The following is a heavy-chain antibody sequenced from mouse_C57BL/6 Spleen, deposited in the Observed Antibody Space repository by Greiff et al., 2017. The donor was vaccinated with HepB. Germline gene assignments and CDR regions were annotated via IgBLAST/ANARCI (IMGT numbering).Heavy chain of an antibody. CDR2: INPSSGYT. Sequence: VQLQQSGAELARPGASVKMSCKASGYTFTSYTMHWVKQRPGQGLAWIGYINPSSGYTKYNQKFKDKATLTADKSASTAYMQLSSLTYEDSAVYYGARGVLHYGSSQAGFADWGQGTLVTVSA. V-gene: IGHV1-4*01. CDR1: GYTFTSYT. J-gene: IGHJ3*01. CDR3: ARGVLHYGSSQAGFAD. D-gene: IGHD1-1*01.